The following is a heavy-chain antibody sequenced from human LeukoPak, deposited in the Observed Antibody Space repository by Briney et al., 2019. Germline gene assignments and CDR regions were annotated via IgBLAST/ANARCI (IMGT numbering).Heavy chain of an antibody. CDR3: ARHLLTPGGSYYFDF. Sequence: GESLKISCNGSGYSFSSYWIGWVRQMPGKGLDWMGIIYSGDSEIRYSPSFQGQVTISADKSISTAYLQWSSLRASDTAIYYCARHLLTPGGSYYFDFWGQGTLVTVSS. V-gene: IGHV5-51*01. J-gene: IGHJ4*02. D-gene: IGHD1-26*01. CDR1: GYSFSSYW. CDR2: IYSGDSEI.